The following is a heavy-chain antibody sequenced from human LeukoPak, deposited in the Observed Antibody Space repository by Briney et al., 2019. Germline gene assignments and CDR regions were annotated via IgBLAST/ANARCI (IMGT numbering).Heavy chain of an antibody. D-gene: IGHD6-13*01. V-gene: IGHV4-59*11. CDR3: ARDSTAAVAFDD. J-gene: IGHJ4*02. CDR1: SGSISGHY. CDR2: IFYIGTP. Sequence: SETLSLTCTVSSGSISGHYWGWIRQSPGQGLELIGYIFYIGTPNYSPSLRSRVTISVDTSRTQFSLRLSPVTAADTAIYYCARDSTAAVAFDDWGQGILVAVSS.